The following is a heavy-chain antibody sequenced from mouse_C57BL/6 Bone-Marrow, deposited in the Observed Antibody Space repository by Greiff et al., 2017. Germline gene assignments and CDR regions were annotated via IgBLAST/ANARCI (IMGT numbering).Heavy chain of an antibody. CDR3: ARSYGNYPTLCLYFDV. V-gene: IGHV8-8*01. J-gene: IGHJ1*03. CDR1: GFSLSTFGMG. CDR2: IWWDDDK. Sequence: QVTLKECGPGILQPSQTLSLTCSFSGFSLSTFGMGVGWIRQPSGKGLEWLAHIWWDDDKYYNPALKSRLTISKDTSKNQVFLKIANVDTADTATYYCARSYGNYPTLCLYFDVWGTGTTVTVSS. D-gene: IGHD2-1*01.